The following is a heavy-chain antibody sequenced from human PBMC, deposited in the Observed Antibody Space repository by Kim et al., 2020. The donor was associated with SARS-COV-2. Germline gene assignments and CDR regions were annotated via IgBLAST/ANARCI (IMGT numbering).Heavy chain of an antibody. CDR3: ATDQTPPVAWRGHRRWGMDV. V-gene: IGHV3-64*01. CDR2: ISSDGDST. J-gene: IGHJ6*02. D-gene: IGHD3-16*01. CDR1: GLTLSNYA. Sequence: GGSLRLSCAASGLTLSNYAIHWVRQAPGKGLEFVSGISSDGDSTYYEKSVRGRFTISRDNSKNTVSLQMGSLRPEDTAVYYCATDQTPPVAWRGHRRWGMDVWGQGTTVTVSS.